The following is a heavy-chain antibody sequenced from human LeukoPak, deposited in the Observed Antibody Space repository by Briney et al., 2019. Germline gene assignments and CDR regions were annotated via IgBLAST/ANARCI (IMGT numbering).Heavy chain of an antibody. CDR3: ARHNLYCSGSCYGDAFDI. CDR1: GFTFSGSA. V-gene: IGHV3-73*01. J-gene: IGHJ3*02. D-gene: IGHD2-15*01. Sequence: GGSLRLSCTASGFTFSGSAMHWVRQASGKGLEWVGRIRSKANSYATAYAASVKGRFTISRDDSKNTAYLQMNSLKTEDTAVYYCARHNLYCSGSCYGDAFDIWGQGTMVTVSS. CDR2: IRSKANSYAT.